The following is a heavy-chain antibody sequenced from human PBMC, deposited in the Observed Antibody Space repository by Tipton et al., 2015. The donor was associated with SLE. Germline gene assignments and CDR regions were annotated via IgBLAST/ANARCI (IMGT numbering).Heavy chain of an antibody. J-gene: IGHJ3*02. D-gene: IGHD3-22*01. CDR1: GDSIRTSAYY. Sequence: TLSLTCTLSGDSIRTSAYYWSWIRQPAGKGLEWTGRIFHSGSTTYSPSFKSRVSTSVDTSKNQFSLRLYSVTPADTAVYYCARETAVVITNAIDIWGQGTMVTVS. CDR2: IFHSGST. CDR3: ARETAVVITNAIDI. V-gene: IGHV4-61*02.